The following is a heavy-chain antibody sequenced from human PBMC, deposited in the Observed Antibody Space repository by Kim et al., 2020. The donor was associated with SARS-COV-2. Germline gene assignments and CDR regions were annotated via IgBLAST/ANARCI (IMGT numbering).Heavy chain of an antibody. CDR2: INHSGST. J-gene: IGHJ5*02. CDR1: GGSFSGYY. V-gene: IGHV4-34*01. Sequence: SETLSLTCAVYGGSFSGYYWSWIRQPPGKGLEWIGEINHSGSTNYNPSLKSRVTISVDTSKNQFSLKLSSVTAADTAVYYCARKRGGSGRYYNVWFDPWGQGTLVTVSS. D-gene: IGHD3-10*01. CDR3: ARKRGGSGRYYNVWFDP.